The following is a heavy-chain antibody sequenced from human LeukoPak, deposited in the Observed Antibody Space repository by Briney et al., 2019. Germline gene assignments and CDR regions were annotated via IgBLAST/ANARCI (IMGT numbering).Heavy chain of an antibody. J-gene: IGHJ5*02. D-gene: IGHD3-22*01. CDR3: ARDLGQYYDTSDNWFDP. Sequence: GRSLRLSCVASGFMFSNYAMHWVRQAPGKGLVWVSRINSDGINTSYADSVKGRFTISRDNAKNTLNLQMNSLRAEDTAVYYCARDLGQYYDTSDNWFDPWGQGTLVTVSS. CDR1: GFMFSNYA. V-gene: IGHV3-74*01. CDR2: INSDGINT.